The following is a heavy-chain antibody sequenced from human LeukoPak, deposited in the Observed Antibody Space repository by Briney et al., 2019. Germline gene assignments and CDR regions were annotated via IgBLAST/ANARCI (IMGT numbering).Heavy chain of an antibody. CDR3: AKSMTMDYYGMDV. CDR1: GGSISGFY. V-gene: IGHV4-59*01. D-gene: IGHD4/OR15-4a*01. Sequence: PSETLSLTCTVSGGSISGFYWSWIWQPPGKGLGWIACIHYSGITNYNPSLESRVTLAVDMAKNQFSLRLSSVTAADTAIYFCAKSMTMDYYGMDVWGQGTTVTVSS. J-gene: IGHJ6*02. CDR2: IHYSGIT.